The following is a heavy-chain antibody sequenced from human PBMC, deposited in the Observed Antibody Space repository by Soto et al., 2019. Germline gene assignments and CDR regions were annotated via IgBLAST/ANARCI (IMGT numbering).Heavy chain of an antibody. V-gene: IGHV1-8*01. CDR2: MNPNSGNT. Sequence: QVQLVQSGAEVKKPGASVKVSCKASGYTFTRYDINWVRQATGQGLEWMGWMNPNSGNTGYAQKLQGRVTMTRNTSISTAYMELSSLSSEDTAVYYCARGLGPSPNNNWFDPWGQGTLVTVSS. CDR3: ARGLGPSPNNNWFDP. D-gene: IGHD3-16*01. CDR1: GYTFTRYD. J-gene: IGHJ5*02.